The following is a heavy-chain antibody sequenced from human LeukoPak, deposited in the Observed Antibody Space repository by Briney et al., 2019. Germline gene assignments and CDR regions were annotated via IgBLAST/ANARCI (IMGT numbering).Heavy chain of an antibody. V-gene: IGHV3-21*01. Sequence: GGSLRLSCAASGFTFSSYSMNWVRQAPGKGLEWVSSISSSSSYIYYADSVKGGFTISRDNAKNSLYLQMNSLRAEDTAVYYCARDRGYCSGGSCYAPLVYWGQGTLVTVSS. CDR2: ISSSSSYI. CDR1: GFTFSSYS. CDR3: ARDRGYCSGGSCYAPLVY. J-gene: IGHJ4*02. D-gene: IGHD2-15*01.